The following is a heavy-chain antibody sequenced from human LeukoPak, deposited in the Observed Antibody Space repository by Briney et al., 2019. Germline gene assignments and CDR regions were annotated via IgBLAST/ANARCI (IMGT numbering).Heavy chain of an antibody. Sequence: GGSLRLSCATSGFIFSTYNMNWVRQAPGKGLEWVSYISLSSTAIYYADSVKGRFTVSRDNAKNSLYLQMNSLRAEDTAVYYCARVHSYNAFDYWGQGTLVTVSS. V-gene: IGHV3-48*01. D-gene: IGHD5-18*01. CDR3: ARVHSYNAFDY. J-gene: IGHJ4*02. CDR2: ISLSSTAI. CDR1: GFIFSTYN.